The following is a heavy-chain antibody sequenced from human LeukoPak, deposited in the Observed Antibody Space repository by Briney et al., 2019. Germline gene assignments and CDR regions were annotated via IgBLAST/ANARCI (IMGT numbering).Heavy chain of an antibody. Sequence: GGSLRLSCAASGFTFSSYWKHWVRQAPWKGLVWVSRINSDGSSTSYADSVKGRFTISRDNAKNTLYLQMNSLRAEDTAVYYCARAESYGSGSYRGMDVWGKGTTVTVSS. CDR3: ARAESYGSGSYRGMDV. D-gene: IGHD3-10*01. J-gene: IGHJ6*04. CDR2: INSDGSST. CDR1: GFTFSSYW. V-gene: IGHV3-74*01.